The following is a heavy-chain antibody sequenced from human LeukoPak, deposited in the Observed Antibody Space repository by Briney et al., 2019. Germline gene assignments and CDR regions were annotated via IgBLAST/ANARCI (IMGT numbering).Heavy chain of an antibody. CDR2: IYYSGST. Sequence: SETLSLTCTVSGGSISSSSYYWGWIRQPPGKGLEWIGSIYYSGSTYYNPSLKSRVTISVDTSKNQFSLKLSSVTAADTAVYYCASEMGFTNNWFDPWGQGTLVTVSS. CDR1: GGSISSSSYY. D-gene: IGHD3-10*01. V-gene: IGHV4-39*07. CDR3: ASEMGFTNNWFDP. J-gene: IGHJ5*02.